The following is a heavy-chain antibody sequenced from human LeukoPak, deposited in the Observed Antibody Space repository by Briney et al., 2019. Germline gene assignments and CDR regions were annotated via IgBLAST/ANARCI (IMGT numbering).Heavy chain of an antibody. CDR1: VYTFTSYD. CDR3: ARTHDSSGYHYEVPDY. V-gene: IGHV1-8*02. D-gene: IGHD3-22*01. CDR2: MNPNSGNT. Sequence: GASVKLCCKAAVYTFTSYDINWGRQATGHGLGWMGWMNPNSGNTGYAQTLQGRVTMTTDTSTSTAYMELRSLRSDDTAVYYCARTHDSSGYHYEVPDYWGQGTLVTVSS. J-gene: IGHJ4*02.